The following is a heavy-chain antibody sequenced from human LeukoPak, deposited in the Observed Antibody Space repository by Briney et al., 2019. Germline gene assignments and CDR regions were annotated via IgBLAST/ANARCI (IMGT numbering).Heavy chain of an antibody. Sequence: SETLSLTCTVSGGSISSSSYYWGWIRQPPGKGLEWFGSIYYSGSTSYNPSLKSRVTISIDTSTKQFSLKLSSVTAADTAVYYCARLLDYYDSRGYFDYWGQGTLVTVSS. CDR2: IYYSGST. CDR3: ARLLDYYDSRGYFDY. CDR1: GGSISSSSYY. D-gene: IGHD3-22*01. V-gene: IGHV4-39*01. J-gene: IGHJ4*02.